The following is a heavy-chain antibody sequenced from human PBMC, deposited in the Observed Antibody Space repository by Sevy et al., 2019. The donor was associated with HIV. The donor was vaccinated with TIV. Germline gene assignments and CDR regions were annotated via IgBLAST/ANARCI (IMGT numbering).Heavy chain of an antibody. Sequence: GGSLRLSCAASGFTFGSYVMNWVRQAPGKGLEWISFISRSGDTAYYSDSVKGRFTMSRDNSRNTLYLQMNGLRADDTARYFCVKEGRDDYNPYMDSWGQGTLVTVSS. CDR1: GFTFGSYV. V-gene: IGHV3-23*01. J-gene: IGHJ4*02. CDR3: VKEGRDDYNPYMDS. D-gene: IGHD4-4*01. CDR2: ISRSGDTA.